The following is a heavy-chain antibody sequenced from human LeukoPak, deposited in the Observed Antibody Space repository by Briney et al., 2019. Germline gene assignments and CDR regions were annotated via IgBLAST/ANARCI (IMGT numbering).Heavy chain of an antibody. Sequence: ASVKVSCKASGGTFSSYAISWVRQAPGQGLEWMGWINPNSGGTNYAQKFQGRVTMTRDTSISTAYMELSRLRSDDTAVYYCARGSWYYFDYWGQGTLVTVSS. D-gene: IGHD6-13*01. J-gene: IGHJ4*02. V-gene: IGHV1-2*02. CDR3: ARGSWYYFDY. CDR2: INPNSGGT. CDR1: GGTFSSYA.